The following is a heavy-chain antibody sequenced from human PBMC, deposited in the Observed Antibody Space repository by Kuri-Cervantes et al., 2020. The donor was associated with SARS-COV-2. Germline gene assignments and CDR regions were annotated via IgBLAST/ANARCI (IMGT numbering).Heavy chain of an antibody. J-gene: IGHJ4*02. CDR3: ARGGEPRGYDILTGYSDY. CDR2: FDPEDGET. D-gene: IGHD3-9*01. CDR1: GYTLTELS. Sequence: ASVKVSCKVSGYTLTELSMHWVRQAPGKGLEWMGGFDPEDGETIYAQKFQGRVTMTEDTSTDTAYMELSSLRSEDTAVYYCARGGEPRGYDILTGYSDYWGQGTLVTVSS. V-gene: IGHV1-24*01.